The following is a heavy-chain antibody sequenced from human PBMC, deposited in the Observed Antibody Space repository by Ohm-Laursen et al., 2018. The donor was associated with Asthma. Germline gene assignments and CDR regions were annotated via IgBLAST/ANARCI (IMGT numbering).Heavy chain of an antibody. CDR3: AVSIYAYGEGAY. V-gene: IGHV3-7*05. CDR1: GLTIRNYW. D-gene: IGHD3-10*01. Sequence: LSLTCAASGLTIRNYWMTWVRQAPGRGLEWVANINTDGSGWGFVDSVKGRFAISRDNAQNSLYLQMNSLRAEDTAFYYCAVSIYAYGEGAYWGQGTLVTVSS. J-gene: IGHJ4*02. CDR2: INTDGSGW.